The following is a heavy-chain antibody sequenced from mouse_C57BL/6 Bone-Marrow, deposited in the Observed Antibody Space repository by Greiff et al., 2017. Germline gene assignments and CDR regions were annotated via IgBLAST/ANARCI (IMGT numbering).Heavy chain of an antibody. D-gene: IGHD3-1*01. CDR1: GYSITSGYD. J-gene: IGHJ2*01. CDR3: TRGYIYYFDY. V-gene: IGHV3-1*01. CDR2: ICYSGST. Sequence: VQLKESGPGMVKPSQSLSLTCTVSGYSITSGYDWHWIRHFPGHKLEWMDYICYSGSTNYNPSLKSRISITHDTAKNHFFLKLSSVTDEDTANYYGTRGYIYYFDYWGQGTTLTVSS.